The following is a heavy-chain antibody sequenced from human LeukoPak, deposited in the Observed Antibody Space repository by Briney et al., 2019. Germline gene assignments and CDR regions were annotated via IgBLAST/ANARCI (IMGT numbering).Heavy chain of an antibody. V-gene: IGHV4-61*02. CDR3: ARGYDFWSGYSPQGYYYYYYMDV. D-gene: IGHD3-3*01. Sequence: SETLSLTCTVSGGSISSGSYYWSWIRQPAGKGLEWIGRIYTSGSTNYNPSLKSRVTMSVDTSKNQFSLKLSSVTAADTAVYYCARGYDFWSGYSPQGYYYYYYMDVWGKGTTVTVSS. J-gene: IGHJ6*03. CDR2: IYTSGST. CDR1: GGSISSGSYY.